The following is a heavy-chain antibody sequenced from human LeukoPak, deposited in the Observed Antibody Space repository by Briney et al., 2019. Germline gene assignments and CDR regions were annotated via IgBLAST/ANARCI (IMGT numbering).Heavy chain of an antibody. V-gene: IGHV1-69*06. Sequence: GSSVKVSCKTSGGTFSSYAINWVRQAPGQGLEWMGGIIPIFGTANYAQKFQGRVTITADKSTSTAYMELSSLRSEDTAVYYCASIGDGYNNFDYWGQGTLVTVSS. D-gene: IGHD5-24*01. CDR3: ASIGDGYNNFDY. CDR1: GGTFSSYA. CDR2: IIPIFGTA. J-gene: IGHJ4*02.